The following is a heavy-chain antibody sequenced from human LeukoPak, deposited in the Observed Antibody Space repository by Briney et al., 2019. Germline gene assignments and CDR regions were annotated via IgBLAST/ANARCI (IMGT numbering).Heavy chain of an antibody. J-gene: IGHJ4*02. CDR2: IYYSGST. V-gene: IGHV4-59*01. Sequence: PSETLSLTCTVSGGSISSYYWSWIRQPPGKGLEWIGYIYYSGSTNCNPSLKSRVTISVDTSKNQFPLKLSSVTAADTAVYYCARDHVVGATTWIDYWGQGTLVTVSS. CDR1: GGSISSYY. D-gene: IGHD1-26*01. CDR3: ARDHVVGATTWIDY.